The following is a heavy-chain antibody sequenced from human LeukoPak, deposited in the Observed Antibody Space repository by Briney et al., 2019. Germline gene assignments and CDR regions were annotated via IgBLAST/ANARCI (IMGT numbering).Heavy chain of an antibody. CDR1: GFTFSRHW. CDR3: ASARWDD. J-gene: IGHJ4*02. V-gene: IGHV3-7*03. CDR2: IKQDGSEK. Sequence: PGGSLRLSCAASGFTFSRHWMSWVRQAPGKGLEWVANIKQDGSEKHYVDSVKGRFTISRDNAKNSLYLQMDSLRAEDTAIYYCASARWDDWGQGTLVTVSS. D-gene: IGHD4-23*01.